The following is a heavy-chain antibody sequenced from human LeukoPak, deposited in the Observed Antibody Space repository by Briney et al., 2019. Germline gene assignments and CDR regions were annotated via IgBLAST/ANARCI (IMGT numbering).Heavy chain of an antibody. V-gene: IGHV4-34*01. CDR1: GGSFSGYY. J-gene: IGHJ4*02. D-gene: IGHD6-13*01. Sequence: SETLSLTCAVYGGSFSGYYWGWIRQPPGKGLEWIGEINHSGSTNYNPSLKSRVTISVDTSKNQFSLKLSSVTAADTAVYYCARDLRQQQLVDWGQGTLVTVSS. CDR3: ARDLRQQQLVD. CDR2: INHSGST.